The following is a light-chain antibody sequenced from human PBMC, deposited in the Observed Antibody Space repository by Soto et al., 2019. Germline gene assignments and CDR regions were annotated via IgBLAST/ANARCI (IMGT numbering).Light chain of an antibody. V-gene: IGKV3-20*01. J-gene: IGKJ4*01. CDR2: GAS. CDR3: QQYGSSLLT. CDR1: QSVSSEK. Sequence: IVFTQSPGTLSLSPGERASLSCRASQSVSSEKLAWYQQKPGQAPRLLIFGASGRATGIPERFSGSGSGTDFSLTISRXEPEDSAVYYCQQYGSSLLTFGGGTKVDIK.